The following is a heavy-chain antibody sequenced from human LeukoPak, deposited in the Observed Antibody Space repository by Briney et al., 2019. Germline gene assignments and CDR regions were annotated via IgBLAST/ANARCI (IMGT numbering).Heavy chain of an antibody. CDR1: GGSFSGYY. CDR3: ARDLGGSYSSETWFDP. V-gene: IGHV4-34*01. CDR2: INHSGST. J-gene: IGHJ5*02. D-gene: IGHD1-26*01. Sequence: RASETLSLTCAVYGGSFSGYYWSWIRQPPGKGLEWIGEINHSGSTNYNPSLKSRVTISVDTSKNQFSLKLSSVTAADTAVYYCARDLGGSYSSETWFDPWGQGTLVTVSS.